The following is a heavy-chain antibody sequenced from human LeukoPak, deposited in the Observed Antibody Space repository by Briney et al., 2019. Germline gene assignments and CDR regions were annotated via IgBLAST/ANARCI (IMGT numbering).Heavy chain of an antibody. CDR3: AKREDWCSGGSCYTHIDY. Sequence: ASVKVSCKASGYTFTGYYMHWVRQAPGQGLEWMGWINPNSGGTNYAQKFQGRVTMTRDTSISTAYMELSRLRSDDTAVYYCAKREDWCSGGSCYTHIDYWGQGTLVTVSS. D-gene: IGHD2-15*01. V-gene: IGHV1-2*02. CDR1: GYTFTGYY. CDR2: INPNSGGT. J-gene: IGHJ4*02.